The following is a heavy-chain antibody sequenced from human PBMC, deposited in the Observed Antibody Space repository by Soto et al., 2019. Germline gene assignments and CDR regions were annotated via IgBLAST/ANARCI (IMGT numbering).Heavy chain of an antibody. V-gene: IGHV4-61*08. D-gene: IGHD5-18*01. J-gene: IGHJ5*02. CDR2: IYYSGTT. CDR1: GGSVGSGDKH. Sequence: SETLSLTCTVSGGSVGSGDKHWSCIPQPTGKGLQSSEYIYYSGTTNNIRSLKSRVTISVDTSKSLFSLKLTSVTAADTAVYYCARIPVDTSMIYWFDPCGQGTRVTVAS. CDR3: ARIPVDTSMIYWFDP.